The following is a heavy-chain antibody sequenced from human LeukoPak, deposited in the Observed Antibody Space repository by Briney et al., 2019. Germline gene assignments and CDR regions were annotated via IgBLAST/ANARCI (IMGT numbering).Heavy chain of an antibody. CDR2: SNTSGST. V-gene: IGHV4-61*02. J-gene: IGHJ4*02. D-gene: IGHD6-13*01. CDR1: GGSISSGSDF. Sequence: SETLSLTCSVSGGSISSGSDFWTWLRQPAGKGLEWIGRSNTSGSTNYNPALKIRDIISVDTSKNQFSMKMSSVTAADTAVSYCAREGYTSSWYSGYYYFDYWGQGTLVTVSS. CDR3: AREGYTSSWYSGYYYFDY.